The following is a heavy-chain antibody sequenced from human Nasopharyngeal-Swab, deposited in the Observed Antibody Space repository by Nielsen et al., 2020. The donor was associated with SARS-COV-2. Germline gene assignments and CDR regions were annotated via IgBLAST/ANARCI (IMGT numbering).Heavy chain of an antibody. CDR2: IYHSGST. Sequence: SETLSLTCTVSGYSISSGYYWGWIRQPPGKGLEWIGSIYHSGSTYYNPSLKSRVTVSVDTSKNQFSLKLSSVTAADTAVYYCARGHWDHYDILTRAAYNWFDPWGQGTLVTVSS. CDR3: ARGHWDHYDILTRAAYNWFDP. CDR1: GYSISSGYY. D-gene: IGHD3-9*01. V-gene: IGHV4-38-2*02. J-gene: IGHJ5*02.